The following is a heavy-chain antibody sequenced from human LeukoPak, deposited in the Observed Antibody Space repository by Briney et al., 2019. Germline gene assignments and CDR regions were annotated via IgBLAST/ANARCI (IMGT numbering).Heavy chain of an antibody. J-gene: IGHJ4*02. CDR1: GFILSTNY. D-gene: IGHD4-17*01. CDR3: AYGDLVFDY. Sequence: GGSLRLSCVASGFILSTNYMSWVRQAPGKGLEWVSVIYSDGSTYYAESVRGRFTFSRDNSKNTLYLQMNSLRPEDTAIYYCAYGDLVFDYWGQGTLATVSS. V-gene: IGHV3-66*01. CDR2: IYSDGST.